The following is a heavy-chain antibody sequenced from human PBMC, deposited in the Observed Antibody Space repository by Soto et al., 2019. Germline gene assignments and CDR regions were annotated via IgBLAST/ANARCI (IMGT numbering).Heavy chain of an antibody. CDR3: AKFGWGGSYSESHASDI. D-gene: IGHD1-26*01. Sequence: GASVKVSCKASGGTFSSYTISWVRQAPGQGLEWMGRIIPILGIANYAQKFQGRVTITADKSTSTAYMELSSLTTEDTALYSCAKFGWGGSYSESHASDIWGQGTMVTVSS. CDR2: IIPILGIA. CDR1: GGTFSSYT. J-gene: IGHJ3*02. V-gene: IGHV1-69*02.